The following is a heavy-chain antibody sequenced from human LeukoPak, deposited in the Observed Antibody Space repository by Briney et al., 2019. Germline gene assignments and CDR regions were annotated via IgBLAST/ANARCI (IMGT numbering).Heavy chain of an antibody. CDR2: ISGNGGGT. CDR3: AKDWSSSWSEEIYYYYYYGMDV. D-gene: IGHD6-13*01. V-gene: IGHV3-23*01. Sequence: GGSLRLSCAASGFTFSSYGVSWVRQAPGKGLEWVSGISGNGGGTYYADSVKGQFSISRDNSKNTLYLQMNSLRAEDTAVYYCAKDWSSSWSEEIYYYYYYGMDVWGQGTTVTVSS. CDR1: GFTFSSYG. J-gene: IGHJ6*02.